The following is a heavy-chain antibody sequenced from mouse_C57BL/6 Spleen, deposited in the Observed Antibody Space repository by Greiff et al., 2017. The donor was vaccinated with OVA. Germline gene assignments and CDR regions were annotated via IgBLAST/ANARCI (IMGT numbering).Heavy chain of an antibody. Sequence: EVQGVESGGGLVQPGGSLKLSCAASGFTFSDYYMYWVRQTPEKRLEWVAYISNGGGSTYYPDTVKGRFTISRDNAKNTLYLQMSRLKSEDTAMYYCARPSDLWGMGAMDYWGQGTSVTVSS. CDR2: ISNGGGST. CDR1: GFTFSDYY. D-gene: IGHD2-10*02. V-gene: IGHV5-12*01. CDR3: ARPSDLWGMGAMDY. J-gene: IGHJ4*01.